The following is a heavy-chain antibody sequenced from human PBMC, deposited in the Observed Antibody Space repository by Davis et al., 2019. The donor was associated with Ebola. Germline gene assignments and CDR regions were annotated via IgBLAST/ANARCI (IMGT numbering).Heavy chain of an antibody. D-gene: IGHD6-13*01. CDR3: ARSEGIAATFDY. CDR2: IYHSGST. Sequence: SETLSLTCAVSGGSISSSNWWSWVRQPPGKGLEWIGEIYHSGSTNYNPSLKSRVTISVDTSKNQFSLKLSSVTAADTAVYYCARSEGIAATFDYWGQGTLVTVSS. J-gene: IGHJ4*02. V-gene: IGHV4-4*02. CDR1: GGSISSSNW.